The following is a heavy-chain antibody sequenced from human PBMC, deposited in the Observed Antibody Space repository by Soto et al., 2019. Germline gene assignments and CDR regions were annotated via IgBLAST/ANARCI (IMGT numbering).Heavy chain of an antibody. CDR2: IWYDGSNK. J-gene: IGHJ6*02. V-gene: IGHV3-33*01. D-gene: IGHD1-26*01. Sequence: QVQLVESGGGVVQPGRSLRLSCAASGFTFSSYGMHWVRQAPGKGLEWVAVIWYDGSNKYYADSVKGRFTISRDNSKNTPYLQMNSLRAEDTAVYYCARGEGGSYYGMDVWGQGTTVTVSS. CDR3: ARGEGGSYYGMDV. CDR1: GFTFSSYG.